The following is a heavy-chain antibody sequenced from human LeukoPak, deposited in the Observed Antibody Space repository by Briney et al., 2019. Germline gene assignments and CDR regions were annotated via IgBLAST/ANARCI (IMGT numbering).Heavy chain of an antibody. D-gene: IGHD3-10*01. Sequence: GGSLRLSCAASGFTFSSYSMNWVRQAPGQGLEWVSYISGGSGTIYYADSVKGRFTISRDNAKNSLYLEMNSLRDEDTAVYYCATYYYGSDVYFQHWGQGTLVTVSS. J-gene: IGHJ1*01. V-gene: IGHV3-48*02. CDR1: GFTFSSYS. CDR2: ISGGSGTI. CDR3: ATYYYGSDVYFQH.